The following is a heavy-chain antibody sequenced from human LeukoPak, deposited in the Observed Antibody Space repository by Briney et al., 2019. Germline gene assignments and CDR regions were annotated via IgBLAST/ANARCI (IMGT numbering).Heavy chain of an antibody. J-gene: IGHJ4*02. CDR2: IMKDGGHK. CDR1: GFTFSSYW. CDR3: ARDSGGYNSRPFDY. V-gene: IGHV3-7*01. Sequence: PGGSLRLSCEASGFTFSSYWMGWVRQAPGKGVEWVANIMKDGGHKNYVDSVKGRFTISRDNAKNSLYLQMNSLRAEDTAVYYCARDSGGYNSRPFDYWGQGTLVTVSS. D-gene: IGHD5-24*01.